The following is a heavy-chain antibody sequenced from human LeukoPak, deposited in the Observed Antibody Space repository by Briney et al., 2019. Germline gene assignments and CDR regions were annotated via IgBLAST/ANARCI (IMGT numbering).Heavy chain of an antibody. D-gene: IGHD3-10*01. J-gene: IGHJ4*02. CDR3: ARRGVFGSWGEFDY. CDR2: MNPNSGNT. V-gene: IGHV1-8*03. CDR1: GYTFTSYD. Sequence: ASVKVSCKASGYTFTSYDINWVRQATGQGLEWMGWMNPNSGNTGYAQTFQGRVTITRNTSISTAYMELSSLRSEDTAVYYCARRGVFGSWGEFDYWGQGTLVTVSS.